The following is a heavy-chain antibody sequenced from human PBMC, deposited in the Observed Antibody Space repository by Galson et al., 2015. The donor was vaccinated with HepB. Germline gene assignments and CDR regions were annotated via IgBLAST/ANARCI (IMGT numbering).Heavy chain of an antibody. D-gene: IGHD1-26*01. CDR3: AKDGSWELHNLDY. CDR2: ISYDGSNK. V-gene: IGHV3-30*18. Sequence: SLRLSCAASGFTFSSYGMHWVRQAPGKGLEWVAVISYDGSNKYYTDSVKGRFTISRDNSKNTLYLQMNSLRAEDTAVYYCAKDGSWELHNLDYWGQGTLVTVSS. CDR1: GFTFSSYG. J-gene: IGHJ4*02.